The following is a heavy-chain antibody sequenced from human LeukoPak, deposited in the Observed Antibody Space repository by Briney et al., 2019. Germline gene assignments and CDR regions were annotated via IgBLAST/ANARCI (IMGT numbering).Heavy chain of an antibody. Sequence: SETLSLTCTVSGGSISSGGYYWRWIRQPPGKGLEWIGYIYHSGSTYYNPSLKSRVTISVDRSKNQFSLKLSSVTAADTAVYYCARGPPGYSSGWHVGWGQGTLVTVSS. D-gene: IGHD6-19*01. J-gene: IGHJ4*02. CDR2: IYHSGST. CDR1: GGSISSGGYY. V-gene: IGHV4-30-2*01. CDR3: ARGPPGYSSGWHVG.